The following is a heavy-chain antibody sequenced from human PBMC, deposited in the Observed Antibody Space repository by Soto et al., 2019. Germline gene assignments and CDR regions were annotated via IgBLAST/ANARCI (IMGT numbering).Heavy chain of an antibody. D-gene: IGHD6-19*01. Sequence: GGSLILSCAASGFTCSIYCLHWGRQAPGKGLEWVANIKQDGSQNYYVDSVKGRFTTSRDNTKNSFYLQMNSLRAEDTAVYYCARDHINGWKFDYWGRGTLVTVS. CDR2: IKQDGSQN. V-gene: IGHV3-7*01. J-gene: IGHJ4*02. CDR3: ARDHINGWKFDY. CDR1: GFTCSIYC.